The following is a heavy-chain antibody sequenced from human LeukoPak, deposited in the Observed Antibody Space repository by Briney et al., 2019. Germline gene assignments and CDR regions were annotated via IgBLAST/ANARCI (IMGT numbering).Heavy chain of an antibody. Sequence: SQTLSLTCTVSGGSISSGCYYWSWIRQHPGKGLEWIGYIYYSGSTYYNPSLKSRVTISVDTSKNQFSLKLSSVTAADTAVYYCARAYHYDILTGYFPYYMDVWGKGTTVTVSS. D-gene: IGHD3-9*01. CDR1: GGSISSGCYY. CDR2: IYYSGST. CDR3: ARAYHYDILTGYFPYYMDV. V-gene: IGHV4-31*03. J-gene: IGHJ6*03.